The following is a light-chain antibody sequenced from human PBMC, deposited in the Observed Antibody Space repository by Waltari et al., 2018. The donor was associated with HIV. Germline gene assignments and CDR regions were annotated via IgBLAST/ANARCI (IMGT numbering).Light chain of an antibody. CDR3: NSFTNSGTLE. CDR2: EVT. V-gene: IGLV2-14*01. Sequence: QSALTQPASASGSPGQSITISCTGASSNIGTAKYVSWYLQRPGKAPQIIIYEVTNRPSGVSDRFSGSKSGNTASLTISRLQPEDEAVYFCNSFTNSGTLEFGGGTKLTVL. CDR1: SSNIGTAKY. J-gene: IGLJ3*02.